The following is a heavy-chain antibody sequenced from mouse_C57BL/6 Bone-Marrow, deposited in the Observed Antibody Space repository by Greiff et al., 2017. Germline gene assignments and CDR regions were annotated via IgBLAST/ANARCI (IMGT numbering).Heavy chain of an antibody. Sequence: EVQRVESGGGLVQPGGSLKLSCAASGFTFSDYYMYLVRQTPEKRLEWVAYISNGGGSTYYPDTVKGRFTISRDNAKNTLYLQMSRLKSEDTAMYYCARHDTTVVADWYFDVWGTGTTVTVSS. CDR1: GFTFSDYY. J-gene: IGHJ1*03. CDR2: ISNGGGST. D-gene: IGHD1-1*01. V-gene: IGHV5-12*01. CDR3: ARHDTTVVADWYFDV.